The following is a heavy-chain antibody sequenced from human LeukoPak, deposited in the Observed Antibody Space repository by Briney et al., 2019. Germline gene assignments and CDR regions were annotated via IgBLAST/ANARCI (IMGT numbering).Heavy chain of an antibody. CDR2: ISAYNGNT. CDR3: ARDHSDIVVVPAAMGGFDP. Sequence: ASVKVSCKASGYTFTSYGISWVRQAPGQGLEWMGWISAYNGNTNYAQKLQGRVTMTTDTSTSTAYMELRRLRSDDTAVYYCARDHSDIVVVPAAMGGFDPWGQGTLVTVSS. CDR1: GYTFTSYG. V-gene: IGHV1-18*01. D-gene: IGHD2-2*01. J-gene: IGHJ5*02.